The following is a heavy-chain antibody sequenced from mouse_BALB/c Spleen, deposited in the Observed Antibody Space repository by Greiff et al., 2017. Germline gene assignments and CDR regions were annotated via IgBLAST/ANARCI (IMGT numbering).Heavy chain of an antibody. CDR3: ARDPHYYGSSSGYFDY. CDR1: GFTFSSYG. J-gene: IGHJ2*01. V-gene: IGHV5-6-3*01. D-gene: IGHD1-1*01. CDR2: INSNGGST. Sequence: EVQRVESGGGLVQPGGSLKLSCAASGFTFSSYGMSWVRQTPDKRLELVATINSNGGSTYYPDSVKGRFTISRDNAKNTLYLQMSSLKSEDTAMYYCARDPHYYGSSSGYFDYWGQGTTLTVSS.